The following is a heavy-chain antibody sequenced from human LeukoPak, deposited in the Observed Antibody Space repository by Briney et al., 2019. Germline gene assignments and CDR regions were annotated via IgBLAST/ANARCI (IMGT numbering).Heavy chain of an antibody. CDR3: AKGVDFWSGYSDY. V-gene: IGHV3-53*01. J-gene: IGHJ4*02. CDR2: IYSGGST. Sequence: GGSLRLSCAASGFTVSSNYMSWVRQAPGKGLEWVSVIYSGGSTYYADSVKGRFTISRDNSKNTLYLQMNSLRAEDTAVYYCAKGVDFWSGYSDYWGQGTLVTVSS. CDR1: GFTVSSNY. D-gene: IGHD3-3*01.